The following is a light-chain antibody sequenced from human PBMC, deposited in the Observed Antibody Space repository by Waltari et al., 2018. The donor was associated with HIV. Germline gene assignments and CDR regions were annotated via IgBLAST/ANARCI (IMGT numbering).Light chain of an antibody. Sequence: EIMLTQSPGTLSLSPGERATLSCRASQSVSSYLAWYQQKPGQAPRLLIYDASNRATGIPARFSGSGSGTDFTLTISSLEPEDFAVYYCQQRSNWPLITFGQGTRLEIK. V-gene: IGKV3-11*01. CDR3: QQRSNWPLIT. J-gene: IGKJ5*01. CDR1: QSVSSY. CDR2: DAS.